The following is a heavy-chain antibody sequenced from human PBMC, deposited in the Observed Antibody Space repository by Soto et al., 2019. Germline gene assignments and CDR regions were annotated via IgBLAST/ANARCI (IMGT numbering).Heavy chain of an antibody. J-gene: IGHJ6*02. CDR3: ARDSRVTTIPYYYYGMDV. V-gene: IGHV4-30-4*01. CDR2: IYYSGST. Sequence: SATLSLTCTVSGGSISSGDYYWSWIRQPPGKGLEWIGYIYYSGSTYYNPSLKSRVTISVDTSKNQFSLKLSSVTAADTAVYYCARDSRVTTIPYYYYGMDVWGQGTTVT. D-gene: IGHD2-21*02. CDR1: GGSISSGDYY.